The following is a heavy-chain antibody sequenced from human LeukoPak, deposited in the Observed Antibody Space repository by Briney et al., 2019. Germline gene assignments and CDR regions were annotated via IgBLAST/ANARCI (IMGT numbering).Heavy chain of an antibody. CDR3: AKDVNTLVRGAVNYMDV. D-gene: IGHD3-10*01. CDR2: ISKNGGST. Sequence: PGRSLRLSCAASGFTFANYAMHWVRQAPGKGLEWVSGISKNGGSTVYADSVKGRLTISRDNAEKSLYLQMNSLRLEDTALYYRAKDVNTLVRGAVNYMDVWGQGTTVTVSS. J-gene: IGHJ6*03. CDR1: GFTFANYA. V-gene: IGHV3-9*01.